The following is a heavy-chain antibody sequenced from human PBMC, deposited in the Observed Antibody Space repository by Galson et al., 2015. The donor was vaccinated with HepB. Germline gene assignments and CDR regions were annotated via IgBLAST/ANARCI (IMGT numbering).Heavy chain of an antibody. J-gene: IGHJ4*02. CDR1: GYTFTSYC. V-gene: IGHV1-46*01. CDR2: INPSRGTA. CDR3: ARDELILWFSYVDN. D-gene: IGHD3-10*01. Sequence: SVKVSCKASGYTFTSYCIHWVRQAPGQGLEWMGVINPSRGTAKYAQKFQGRLSMTRDTSTSTVDMELSSLRSDDTAVYYCARDELILWFSYVDNWGQGTQVTVSS.